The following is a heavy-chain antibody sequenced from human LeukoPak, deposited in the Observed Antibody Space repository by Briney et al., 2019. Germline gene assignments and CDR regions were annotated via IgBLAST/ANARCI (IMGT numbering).Heavy chain of an antibody. D-gene: IGHD2-2*02. CDR1: GYTFTSYG. CDR3: AAPGYCSSTSCYKDSEYFQH. J-gene: IGHJ1*01. Sequence: EASVKVSCKASGYTFTSYGISWVRQAPGQGLEWMGWISAYNGNTNYAQKLQGRVTMTTGTSTSTAYMELRSLRSDDTAVYYCAAPGYCSSTSCYKDSEYFQHWGQGTLVTVSS. CDR2: ISAYNGNT. V-gene: IGHV1-18*01.